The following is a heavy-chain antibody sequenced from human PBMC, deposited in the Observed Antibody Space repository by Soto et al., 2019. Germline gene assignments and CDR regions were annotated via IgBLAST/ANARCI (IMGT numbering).Heavy chain of an antibody. Sequence: ASVKVSCKASGGTFSTSSFVWVRQGPGQGLEWMGGIIPIFTRTNFAQKFQGRVTFSADESTRTTYMELRSLTSEDTAIYYCARDVVRSTAGDSWGQGTLVTVSS. D-gene: IGHD2-15*01. V-gene: IGHV1-69*13. J-gene: IGHJ4*02. CDR1: GGTFSTSS. CDR2: IIPIFTRT. CDR3: ARDVVRSTAGDS.